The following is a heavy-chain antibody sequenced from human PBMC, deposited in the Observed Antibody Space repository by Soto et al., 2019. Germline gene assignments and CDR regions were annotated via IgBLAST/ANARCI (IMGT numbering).Heavy chain of an antibody. CDR1: GYTFTSYG. CDR2: ISAYNGNT. CDR3: ARVLLWFGELLSASWFCNYYYNMDV. D-gene: IGHD3-10*01. J-gene: IGHJ6*03. V-gene: IGHV1-18*01. Sequence: GASVKVSCKASGYTFTSYGISWVRQAPGQGLEWMGWISAYNGNTNYAQKLQGRVTMTTDTSTSTAYMELRSLRSDDTAVYYCARVLLWFGELLSASWFCNYYYNMDVWGKGTTVTVSS.